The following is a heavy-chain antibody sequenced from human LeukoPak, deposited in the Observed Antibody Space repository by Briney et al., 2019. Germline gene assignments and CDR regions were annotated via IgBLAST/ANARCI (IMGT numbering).Heavy chain of an antibody. V-gene: IGHV3-23*01. CDR3: AKDMVLWFGEYDY. J-gene: IGHJ4*02. CDR1: GFTFSSYA. Sequence: GGSLRLSCAASGFTFSSYAMSWVRQAPGKGLEWVSAISGSGGSTYYADSVKGRFTISRDNSKNTLYLQINSLRAEDTAVYYSAKDMVLWFGEYDYWGQGTLVTVSS. D-gene: IGHD3-10*01. CDR2: ISGSGGST.